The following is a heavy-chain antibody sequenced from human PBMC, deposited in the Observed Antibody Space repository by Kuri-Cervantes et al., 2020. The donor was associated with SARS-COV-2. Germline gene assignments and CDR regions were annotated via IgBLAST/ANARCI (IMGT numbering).Heavy chain of an antibody. V-gene: IGHV3-13*01. J-gene: IGHJ1*01. CDR1: GFTFSSYD. Sequence: GESLKISCAASGFTFSSYDMHWVRQATGKGLEWVSAIGTAGDTYYPGSVKGRFTISRENAKNSLYLQMNSPRAEDTAVYYCARGVYCSSTSCYKGYFQHWGQGTLVTVSS. CDR2: IGTAGDT. D-gene: IGHD2-2*02. CDR3: ARGVYCSSTSCYKGYFQH.